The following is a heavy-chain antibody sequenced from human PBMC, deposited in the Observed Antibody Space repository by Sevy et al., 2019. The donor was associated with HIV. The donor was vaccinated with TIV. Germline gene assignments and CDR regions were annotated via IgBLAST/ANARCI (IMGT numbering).Heavy chain of an antibody. J-gene: IGHJ6*03. Sequence: ASVKVSCKASGYTFTSYGISWVRQAPGQGLEWMGWISAYNGNTNYAQKLQGRVTMTTDTSTSTAYMELRSLRSDDTAVYYCAILAVPNDYGVDTGGHYYYYYMDVWGKGTTVTVSS. CDR1: GYTFTSYG. V-gene: IGHV1-18*01. CDR2: ISAYNGNT. CDR3: AILAVPNDYGVDTGGHYYYYYMDV. D-gene: IGHD4-17*01.